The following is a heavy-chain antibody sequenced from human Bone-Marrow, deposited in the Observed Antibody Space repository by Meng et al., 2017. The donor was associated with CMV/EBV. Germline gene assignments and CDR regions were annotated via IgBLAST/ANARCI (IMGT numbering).Heavy chain of an antibody. Sequence: GESLKISCAACGSTFSNYDMHWVRQPTGKGLEWVSGIGTAGDTYYPGSVKGQFTISRENAKNSLYLQMNSLRAEDTAVYYCARRQIVGATTFDYWGQGTLVTVSS. J-gene: IGHJ4*02. D-gene: IGHD1-26*01. CDR1: GSTFSNYD. CDR2: IGTAGDT. CDR3: ARRQIVGATTFDY. V-gene: IGHV3-13*03.